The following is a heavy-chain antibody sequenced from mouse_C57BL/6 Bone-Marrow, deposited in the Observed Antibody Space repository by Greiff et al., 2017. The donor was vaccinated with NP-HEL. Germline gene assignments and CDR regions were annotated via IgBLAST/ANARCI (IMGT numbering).Heavy chain of an antibody. Sequence: QVQLQQSGAELMKPGASVKLSCKATGYTFTGYWIEWVKHRPGHGLEWIGEILPGSGSTNYNEKFKGKATFTADTSSNTAYMQLSSLTTEDSAIYYCARDWGSSYGFDYAMDYWGQGTSVTVSS. J-gene: IGHJ4*01. CDR1: GYTFTGYW. V-gene: IGHV1-9*01. CDR3: ARDWGSSYGFDYAMDY. D-gene: IGHD1-1*01. CDR2: ILPGSGST.